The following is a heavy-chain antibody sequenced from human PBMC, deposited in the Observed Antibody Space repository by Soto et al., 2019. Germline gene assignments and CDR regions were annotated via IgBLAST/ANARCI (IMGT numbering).Heavy chain of an antibody. Sequence: QVQLQESGPGLVKPSQTLSLTCSVSGGSISGGYYWSWIRQYPGKGLEWIGYIYYTGRTYYNPSLKGRIALSVDPSKNQFSLKLSSVTAADTAMYYCARPMRLGELSLGYWGQGILVTVSS. D-gene: IGHD3-16*02. CDR2: IYYTGRT. J-gene: IGHJ4*02. CDR3: ARPMRLGELSLGY. V-gene: IGHV4-31*03. CDR1: GGSISGGYY.